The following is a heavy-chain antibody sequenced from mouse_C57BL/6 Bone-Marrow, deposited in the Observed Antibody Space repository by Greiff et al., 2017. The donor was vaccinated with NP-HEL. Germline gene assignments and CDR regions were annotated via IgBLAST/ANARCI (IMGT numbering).Heavy chain of an antibody. Sequence: EVQVVESGGGLVKPGGSLKLSCAASGFTFSDYGMHWVRQAPEKGLEWVAYISSGSSTIYYADTVKGRFTISRDNAKNTLFLQMTSLRSEDTAMYYCARGLGDFDYWGQGTTLTVSS. CDR3: ARGLGDFDY. CDR2: ISSGSSTI. CDR1: GFTFSDYG. J-gene: IGHJ2*01. D-gene: IGHD4-1*01. V-gene: IGHV5-17*01.